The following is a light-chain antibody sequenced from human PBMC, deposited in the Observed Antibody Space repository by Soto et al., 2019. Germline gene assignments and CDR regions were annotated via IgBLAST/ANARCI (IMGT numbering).Light chain of an antibody. CDR3: QRRSNWPLT. J-gene: IGKJ4*01. CDR1: QSVSSY. V-gene: IGKV3-11*01. Sequence: EIVLTQSPATLSLSPGERATLSCRASQSVSSYLAWYQQKRGQAPRLLIYDASTRATDIPPRFRGSGSGTGFTLSIRSLEPEDFAVYYGQRRSNWPLTFGGGTKVEIK. CDR2: DAS.